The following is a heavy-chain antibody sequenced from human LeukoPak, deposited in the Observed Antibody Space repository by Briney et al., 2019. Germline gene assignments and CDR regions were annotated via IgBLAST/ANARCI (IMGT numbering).Heavy chain of an antibody. Sequence: GGSLRLSCAASGFTFSSYGMHWVRQAPGKGLEWVAVIWYDGSNKYYADSVKGRFTISRDNSKNTLYLQMNSLRAEDTAIYYCAKVTGGDMITYGGLDYWGQGTLVTVSS. CDR2: IWYDGSNK. CDR1: GFTFSSYG. V-gene: IGHV3-33*06. D-gene: IGHD3-16*01. J-gene: IGHJ4*02. CDR3: AKVTGGDMITYGGLDY.